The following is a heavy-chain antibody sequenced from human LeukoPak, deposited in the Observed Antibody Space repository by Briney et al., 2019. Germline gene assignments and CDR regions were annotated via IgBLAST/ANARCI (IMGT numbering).Heavy chain of an antibody. Sequence: SETLSLTCAVSGGSISSSNWWSWVRQPPGKGLEWIGEIYHSGSTNYNPSLKSRVTISVDTSKNQFSLKLSSVTAADTAVYYCARQGVTMVRGVNEGNAFDIWGQGTMVTVSS. V-gene: IGHV4-4*02. J-gene: IGHJ3*02. D-gene: IGHD3-10*01. CDR1: GGSISSSNW. CDR3: ARQGVTMVRGVNEGNAFDI. CDR2: IYHSGST.